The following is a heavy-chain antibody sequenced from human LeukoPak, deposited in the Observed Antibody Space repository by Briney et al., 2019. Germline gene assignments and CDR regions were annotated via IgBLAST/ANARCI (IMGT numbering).Heavy chain of an antibody. Sequence: SETLSLTCTVSGASISTYYWSWIRQPPGKGLEWIGDIYSSGSTNYNPSLKSRVTLLMDTSKNQFSLRLSSVTAADTAVYYCARFPGGAEYRHYYYMDVWGKGTTVTVSS. V-gene: IGHV4-59*13. J-gene: IGHJ6*03. CDR3: ARFPGGAEYRHYYYMDV. D-gene: IGHD1-14*01. CDR2: IYSSGST. CDR1: GASISTYY.